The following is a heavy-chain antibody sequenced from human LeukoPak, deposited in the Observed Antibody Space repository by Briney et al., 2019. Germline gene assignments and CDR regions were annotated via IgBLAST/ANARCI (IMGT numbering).Heavy chain of an antibody. J-gene: IGHJ4*02. V-gene: IGHV3-7*01. D-gene: IGHD3-22*01. CDR3: ARDDITMIVVAFDY. CDR1: GFTFSSYW. CDR2: IKQDGSEK. Sequence: SGGSLRPSCAASGFTFSSYWMSWVRQAPGKGLEWVANIKQDGSEKYYVDSVKGRFTISRDNAKNSLYLQMNSLRAEDTAVYYCARDDITMIVVAFDYWGQGTLVTVSS.